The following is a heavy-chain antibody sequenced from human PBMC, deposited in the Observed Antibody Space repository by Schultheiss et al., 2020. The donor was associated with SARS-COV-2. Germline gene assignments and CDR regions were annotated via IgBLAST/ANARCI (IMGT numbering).Heavy chain of an antibody. CDR2: ISGSGGST. CDR3: ARTYYYDSSGWAYYYYYGMDV. CDR1: GFTFSNAW. D-gene: IGHD3-22*01. V-gene: IGHV3-23*01. J-gene: IGHJ6*02. Sequence: GGSLRLSCAASGFTFSNAWMSWVRQAPGKGLEWVSAISGSGGSTYYADSVKGRFTISRDNSKNTLYLQMNSLRAEDTAVYYCARTYYYDSSGWAYYYYYGMDVWGQGTTVTVSS.